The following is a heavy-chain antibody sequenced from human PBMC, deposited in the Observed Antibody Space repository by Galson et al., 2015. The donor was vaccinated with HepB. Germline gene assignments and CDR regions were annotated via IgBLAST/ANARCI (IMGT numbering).Heavy chain of an antibody. CDR2: INSDGSST. CDR1: GFTFSSYW. CDR3: ARGRYCSGGSCYSRNPYYYGMDV. D-gene: IGHD2-15*01. Sequence: SLRLSCAASGFTFSSYWMHWVRQAPGKGLVWVSRINSDGSSTSYADSVKGRFTISRDNAKNTLYLQMNSLRAEDTAVYYCARGRYCSGGSCYSRNPYYYGMDVWGQGTTVTVSS. V-gene: IGHV3-74*01. J-gene: IGHJ6*02.